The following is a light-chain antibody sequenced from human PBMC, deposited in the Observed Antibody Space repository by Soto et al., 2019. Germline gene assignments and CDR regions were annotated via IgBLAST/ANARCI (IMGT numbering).Light chain of an antibody. CDR2: DNS. V-gene: IGLV1-51*01. J-gene: IGLJ2*01. Sequence: QSMLTQPPSVPAAPGQKVTISCSGSSSNIGNNYVSWYQHLPGTAPKLLISDNSERPSGIPDRFSGSKSGTSATLAITGLQTGDEADYFCGTWDSSLSAVVFGGVTKLTVL. CDR3: GTWDSSLSAVV. CDR1: SSNIGNNY.